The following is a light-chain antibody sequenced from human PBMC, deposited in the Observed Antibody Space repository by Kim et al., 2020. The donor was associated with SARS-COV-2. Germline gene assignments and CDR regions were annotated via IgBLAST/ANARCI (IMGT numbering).Light chain of an antibody. V-gene: IGKV3-15*01. Sequence: VSPGDRATLSCRASQSVSLNLAWYQHKLGQAPRLLIFGASTRASGIPARFSGSGSETEFTLTISSLQSEDFAVYYCQQFHNWPLTFGGGTKVDIK. J-gene: IGKJ4*01. CDR3: QQFHNWPLT. CDR1: QSVSLN. CDR2: GAS.